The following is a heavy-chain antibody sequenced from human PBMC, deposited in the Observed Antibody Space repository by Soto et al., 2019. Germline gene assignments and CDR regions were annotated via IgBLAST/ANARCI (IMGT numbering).Heavy chain of an antibody. CDR2: IYYSGST. Sequence: PSETLSLTCTVSGGSISSSSYYWGWIRQPPGKGLEWIGSIYYSGSTYYNPSLKSRVTISVDTSKNQFSLKLSSVTAADTAVYYCARESARQQLAYYFDYWGQGTLVTVSS. CDR1: GGSISSSSYY. CDR3: ARESARQQLAYYFDY. D-gene: IGHD6-13*01. J-gene: IGHJ4*02. V-gene: IGHV4-39*02.